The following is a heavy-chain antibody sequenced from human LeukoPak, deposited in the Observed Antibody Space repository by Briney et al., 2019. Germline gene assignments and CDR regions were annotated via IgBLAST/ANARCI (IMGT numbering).Heavy chain of an antibody. Sequence: GGSLRLSCAASGFTFSSYAMSWVRQAPGKGLEWVSAISGSGGSTYYADSVKGRSTISRDNSKNTLYLQMNSLRAEDTAVYYCAKYKQQLVLGYWGQGTLVTVSS. V-gene: IGHV3-23*01. CDR3: AKYKQQLVLGY. J-gene: IGHJ4*02. CDR1: GFTFSSYA. D-gene: IGHD6-13*01. CDR2: ISGSGGST.